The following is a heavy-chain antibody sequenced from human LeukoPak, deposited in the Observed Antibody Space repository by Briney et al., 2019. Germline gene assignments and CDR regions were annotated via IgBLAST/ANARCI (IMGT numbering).Heavy chain of an antibody. Sequence: PSETLSLTCTVSGGSISSSSYYWGWIRQPPGEGLEWIGSIYYSGSTYYNPSLKSRVTISVDTSKNQFSLKLSSVTAADTAVYYCARLDILTGYYQLFDYWGQGTLVTVSS. CDR2: IYYSGST. V-gene: IGHV4-39*01. CDR3: ARLDILTGYYQLFDY. J-gene: IGHJ4*02. D-gene: IGHD3-9*01. CDR1: GGSISSSSYY.